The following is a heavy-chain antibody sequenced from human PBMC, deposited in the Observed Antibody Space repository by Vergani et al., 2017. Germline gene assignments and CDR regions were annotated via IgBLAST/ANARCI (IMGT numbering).Heavy chain of an antibody. CDR1: GFTFSSYV. V-gene: IGHV3-23*01. Sequence: EVQLLESGGDLVQPGGSLRLSCAASGFTFSSYVMSWVRQAPGKGLEWVSAVSGSGGSTYYADSVKGRFTISRDNSKNTLYLQMNSLRAEETAVYYCAKEVLALLRGYIDYWGQGTLVTVSS. CDR2: VSGSGGST. D-gene: IGHD5-12*01. J-gene: IGHJ4*02. CDR3: AKEVLALLRGYIDY.